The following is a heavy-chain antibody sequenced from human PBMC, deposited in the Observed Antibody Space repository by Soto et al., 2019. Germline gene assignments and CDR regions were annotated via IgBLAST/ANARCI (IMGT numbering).Heavy chain of an antibody. CDR2: INMDGSST. J-gene: IGHJ4*02. V-gene: IGHV3-74*01. CDR1: GFTFSSDW. CDR3: ARGPRGLYGNDY. D-gene: IGHD4-4*01. Sequence: GGSLRLSCAASGFTFSSDWMHWVRQAAEKGLVWVSRINMDGSSTNYADSVKGRFTISRDNAKNTLYLQMNSLRADDTAVYYCARGPRGLYGNDYWGQGALVTVSS.